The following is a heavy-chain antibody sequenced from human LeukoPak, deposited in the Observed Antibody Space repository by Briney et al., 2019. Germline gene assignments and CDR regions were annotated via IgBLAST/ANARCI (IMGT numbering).Heavy chain of an antibody. CDR1: GFTFSSYS. CDR3: ARGPQYYDILTGYLFDY. Sequence: GGSLRLSCAASGFTFSSYSMNWVRQAPGKGLEWVSYISSSSSTIYYADSVKGRFTISRDNAKNSLYLQMNSLRAEDTAVYYCARGPQYYDILTGYLFDYWGQGTLVTVSS. V-gene: IGHV3-48*04. D-gene: IGHD3-9*01. J-gene: IGHJ4*02. CDR2: ISSSSSTI.